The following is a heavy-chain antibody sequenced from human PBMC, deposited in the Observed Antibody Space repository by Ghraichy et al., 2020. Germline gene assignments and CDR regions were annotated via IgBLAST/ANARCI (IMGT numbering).Heavy chain of an antibody. CDR2: IYYSGGT. Sequence: SETLSLTCTVSGDSISSGSYYWTWIRQLPGKGLEWIGYIYYSGGTYYNPSLKSRRTISVDTSKNQFSLKLSSVTAADTAVYYCARDHAGAYYYYAMDVWGQGTTVTVSS. V-gene: IGHV4-31*03. CDR1: GDSISSGSYY. D-gene: IGHD2-8*02. CDR3: ARDHAGAYYYYAMDV. J-gene: IGHJ6*02.